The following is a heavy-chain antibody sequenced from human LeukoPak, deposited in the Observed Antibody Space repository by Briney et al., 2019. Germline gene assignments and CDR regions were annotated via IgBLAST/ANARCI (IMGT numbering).Heavy chain of an antibody. CDR3: TRPAVGAVAGRDV. D-gene: IGHD6-19*01. CDR2: IRSKANSYAT. J-gene: IGHJ6*04. V-gene: IGHV3-73*01. Sequence: QPGGSLRLSCAASGFTFSSYEMNWVRQASGKGLEWVGRIRSKANSYATAYAASVKGRFTISRDDSKNTAYLQMNSLKTEDTAVYYCTRPAVGAVAGRDVWGKGTTVTVSS. CDR1: GFTFSSYE.